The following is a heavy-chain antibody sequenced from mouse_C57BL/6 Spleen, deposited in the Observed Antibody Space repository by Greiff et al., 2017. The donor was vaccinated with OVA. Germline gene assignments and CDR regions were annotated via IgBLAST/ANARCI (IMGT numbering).Heavy chain of an antibody. CDR3: ARRGDYDGFAY. CDR2: ISNLAYSI. J-gene: IGHJ3*01. D-gene: IGHD2-4*01. CDR1: GFTFSDYG. Sequence: EVKVVESGGGLVQPGGSLKLSCAASGFTFSDYGMAWVRQAPRKGPEWVAFISNLAYSIYYADTVTGRFTISRENAKNTLYLEMSSLRSEDTAMYYCARRGDYDGFAYWGQGTLVTVSA. V-gene: IGHV5-15*01.